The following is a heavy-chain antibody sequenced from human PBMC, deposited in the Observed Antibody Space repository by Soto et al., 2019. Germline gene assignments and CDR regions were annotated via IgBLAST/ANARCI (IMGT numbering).Heavy chain of an antibody. J-gene: IGHJ4*02. CDR3: AKDRCGDFGELNMPGY. CDR1: GFTFSSFG. Sequence: QVLLVESGGGVVQPGRSLRISCAVSGFTFSSFGMHWVRQAPGKGLEWGAVISDDGSSKHYADSLRGRFTISRDNSNNTLYLQMDSLRPEDTAGYYCAKDRCGDFGELNMPGYWGQGTLVTVSS. V-gene: IGHV3-30*18. D-gene: IGHD4-17*01. CDR2: ISDDGSSK.